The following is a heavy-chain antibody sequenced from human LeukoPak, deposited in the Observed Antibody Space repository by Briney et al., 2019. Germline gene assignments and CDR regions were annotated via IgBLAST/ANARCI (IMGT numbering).Heavy chain of an antibody. CDR1: GFTFSDYG. Sequence: PGGSLRLSCAASGFTFSDYGIHWVRQAPGKGLEGVAIIWSGGTKKYYADSVKGRFTISRDNSKNMLYLQMDSLRAEDTALYYCARTHYDGGGYYKFDSWGQGTLVTVSS. V-gene: IGHV3-33*01. D-gene: IGHD3-22*01. CDR2: IWSGGTKK. J-gene: IGHJ4*02. CDR3: ARTHYDGGGYYKFDS.